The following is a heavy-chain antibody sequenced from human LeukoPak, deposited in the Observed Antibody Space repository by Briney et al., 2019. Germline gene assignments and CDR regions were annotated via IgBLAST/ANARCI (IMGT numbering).Heavy chain of an antibody. V-gene: IGHV4-39*01. D-gene: IGHD6-19*01. J-gene: IGHJ4*02. Sequence: SETLSLTCTVSGGSISSSSYYWGWIRQPPGKGLEWIGSIYYSGSTYYNPSLNSRVAISVDTSKNQFSLKLSSVSAADTAVYYCARPRAYSSGWYHMDYWGQGTLVTVSS. CDR2: IYYSGST. CDR1: GGSISSSSYY. CDR3: ARPRAYSSGWYHMDY.